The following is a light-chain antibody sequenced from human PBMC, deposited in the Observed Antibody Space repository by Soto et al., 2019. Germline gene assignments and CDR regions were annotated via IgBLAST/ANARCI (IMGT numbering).Light chain of an antibody. CDR3: QQYNNWPRAT. CDR2: RTS. CDR1: QTINNN. Sequence: ETVVTQSPATLSVSPGERATLSCRASQTINNNLAWYQQKPGQAPRLLMFRTSTRATGIPARFSGSGSGTEFNITISSLQSEDSALYYCQQYNNWPRATFGGGTKVDIK. J-gene: IGKJ4*01. V-gene: IGKV3-15*01.